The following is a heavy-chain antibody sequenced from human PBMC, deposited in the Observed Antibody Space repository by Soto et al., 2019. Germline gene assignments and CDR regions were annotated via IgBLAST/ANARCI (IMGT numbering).Heavy chain of an antibody. D-gene: IGHD3-10*01. Sequence: ASVKVSCKAFGYTFTHYYISWVRQAPGQGLEWMGWIGVYNGDTKYAQKFQGRVTMTTDTSTSTAYMELRSLRSDDTAFYYCARDRHSPSEGTNWFDPWGQGTLVTVSS. V-gene: IGHV1-18*01. CDR1: GYTFTHYY. CDR3: ARDRHSPSEGTNWFDP. J-gene: IGHJ5*02. CDR2: IGVYNGDT.